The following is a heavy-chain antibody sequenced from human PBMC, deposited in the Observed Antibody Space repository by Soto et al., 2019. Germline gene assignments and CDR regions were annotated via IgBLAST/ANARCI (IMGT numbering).Heavy chain of an antibody. CDR2: ISATTGNT. V-gene: IGHV3-23*01. D-gene: IGHD2-15*01. J-gene: IGHJ4*02. CDR1: GFNFSIYS. Sequence: GGSRRLSFAASGFNFSIYSVIWVRQAPGKGLEWVSGISATTGNTYYTNSVKGRFTISRDNFENTLFLQMNNLRAEDTALYYCAIDSDGGYWGQGTLVTVSS. CDR3: AIDSDGGY.